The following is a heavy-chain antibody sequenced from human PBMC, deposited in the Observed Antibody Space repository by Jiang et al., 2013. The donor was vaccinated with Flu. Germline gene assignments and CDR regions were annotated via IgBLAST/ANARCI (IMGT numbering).Heavy chain of an antibody. CDR3: TRDVEMATITTLGAVRGAFDI. D-gene: IGHD5-24*01. Sequence: VQLVESGGGLVQPGRSLRLSCTASGFTFGDYAMSWVRQAPGKGLEWVGFIRSKAYGGTTEYAASVKGRFTISRDDSKSIAYLQMNSLKTEDTAVYYCTRDVEMATITTLGAVRGAFDIWGQGTMVTVSS. V-gene: IGHV3-49*04. CDR1: GFTFGDYA. CDR2: IRSKAYGGTT. J-gene: IGHJ3*02.